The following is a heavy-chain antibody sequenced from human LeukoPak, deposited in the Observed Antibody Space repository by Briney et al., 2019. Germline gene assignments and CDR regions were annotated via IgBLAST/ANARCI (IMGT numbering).Heavy chain of an antibody. CDR1: GYTFTGSY. CDR3: ASGSLASYFDH. D-gene: IGHD3-16*01. Sequence: ASVKVSCKTSGYTFTGSYMHWVRQAPGQGLEWMRWINPNSGGTKYVQKFQGRVTMTRDTSISTAYMELSRLRSDDTAVYYCASGSLASYFDHWGQGTLVTVSS. CDR2: INPNSGGT. V-gene: IGHV1-2*02. J-gene: IGHJ4*02.